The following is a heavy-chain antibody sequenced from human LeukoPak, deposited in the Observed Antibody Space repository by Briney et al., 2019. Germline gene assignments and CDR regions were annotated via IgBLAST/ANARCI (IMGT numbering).Heavy chain of an antibody. CDR3: AREESGGYFDY. CDR2: INPTGSST. CDR1: GYTFTKYY. V-gene: IGHV1-46*01. Sequence: GASVKDSCKASGYTFTKYYMHCVRQAPGQGLGWMGLINPTGSSTDYAQKFRGRVTMTRDTSATTVYMELSSLRSEDTAVYYCAREESGGYFDYWGQGTLVTVSS. D-gene: IGHD2-8*02. J-gene: IGHJ4*02.